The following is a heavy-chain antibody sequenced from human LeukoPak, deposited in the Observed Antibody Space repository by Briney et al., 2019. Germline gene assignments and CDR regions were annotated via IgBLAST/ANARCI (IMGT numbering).Heavy chain of an antibody. J-gene: IGHJ6*03. D-gene: IGHD2-15*01. CDR1: GGSISSYY. Sequence: SETLSLTCTVSGGSISSYYWSWIRQPPGKGLEWIGYIYYSGSTNYNPSLKSRVTISVDTSKNQFSLNLSSVTAADTAVYYCARGYCSGGSCYSSPQYYYYYMDVWGKGTTVTVSS. V-gene: IGHV4-59*01. CDR2: IYYSGST. CDR3: ARGYCSGGSCYSSPQYYYYYMDV.